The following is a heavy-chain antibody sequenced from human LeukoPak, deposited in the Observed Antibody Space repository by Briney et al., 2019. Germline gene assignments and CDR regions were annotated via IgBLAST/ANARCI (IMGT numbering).Heavy chain of an antibody. CDR2: INHSGST. D-gene: IGHD3-10*01. CDR3: ASSPNYYGSGIIEESWFDP. CDR1: GGSISSYY. Sequence: PSETLSLTCTVSGGSISSYYWSWIRQPPGKGLEWIGEINHSGSTNYNPSLKSRVTISVDTSKNQFSLKLSSVTAADTAVYYCASSPNYYGSGIIEESWFDPWGQGTLVTVSS. V-gene: IGHV4-34*01. J-gene: IGHJ5*02.